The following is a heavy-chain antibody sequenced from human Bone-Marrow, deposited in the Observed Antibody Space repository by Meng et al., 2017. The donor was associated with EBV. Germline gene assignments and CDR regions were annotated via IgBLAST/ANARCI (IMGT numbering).Heavy chain of an antibody. CDR3: ATVKGGNYFPWFDP. CDR2: IYYSGST. J-gene: IGHJ5*02. V-gene: IGHV4-61*01. CDR1: GGSVSSGSYY. Sequence: VQLQESGPGLVKPSETLSLTCTVSGGSVSSGSYYWSWIRQPPGKGLEWIGYIYYSGSTNYNPSLKSRVTISVDTSNNQFSLRLTSVTAADTAVYYCATVKGGNYFPWFDPWGQGTLVTVSS. D-gene: IGHD3-9*01.